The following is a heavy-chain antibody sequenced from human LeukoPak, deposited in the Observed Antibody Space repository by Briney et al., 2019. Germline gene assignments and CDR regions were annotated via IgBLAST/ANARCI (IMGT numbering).Heavy chain of an antibody. CDR3: ARRYSNNAFDI. CDR2: IIPIFGTA. V-gene: IGHV1-69*06. CDR1: GGTFSSYA. Sequence: ASVKVSCKASGGTFSSYAISWVRQAPGQGLEWMGGIIPIFGTANYAQKFQGRVTITADKSTSTAYMELSSLRSEDTAVYYCARRYSNNAFDIWGQGTMVTVSS. D-gene: IGHD4-11*01. J-gene: IGHJ3*02.